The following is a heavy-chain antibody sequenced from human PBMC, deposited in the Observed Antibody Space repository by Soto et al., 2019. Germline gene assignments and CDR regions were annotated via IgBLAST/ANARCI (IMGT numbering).Heavy chain of an antibody. CDR3: ARDRVDIVATIYLVNSWRDYYYGMDV. CDR2: TYYRSKWYN. Sequence: SQTLSLTCAISGDSVSSNSAAWNWIRQSPSRGLEWLGRTYYRSKWYNDYAVSVKSRITINPDTSKNQFSLQLNSVTPEDTAVYYCARDRVDIVATIYLVNSWRDYYYGMDVWGQGTTVTVSS. J-gene: IGHJ6*02. D-gene: IGHD5-12*01. CDR1: GDSVSSNSAA. V-gene: IGHV6-1*01.